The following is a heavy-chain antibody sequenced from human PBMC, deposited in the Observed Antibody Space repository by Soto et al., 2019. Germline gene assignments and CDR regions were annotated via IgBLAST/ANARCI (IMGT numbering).Heavy chain of an antibody. D-gene: IGHD3-22*01. Sequence: PSETLSLTCTVSGGSVSSGNYYWSWIRQPPGKGLEWIGYLYYSGRLNYNPSLRSRVTISPDTSKNQFSLKLSSVTAADTAVYYCARDPGYDSSGYFVDYWGQGIMVTV. CDR3: ARDPGYDSSGYFVDY. CDR1: GGSVSSGNYY. J-gene: IGHJ4*02. CDR2: LYYSGRL. V-gene: IGHV4-61*01.